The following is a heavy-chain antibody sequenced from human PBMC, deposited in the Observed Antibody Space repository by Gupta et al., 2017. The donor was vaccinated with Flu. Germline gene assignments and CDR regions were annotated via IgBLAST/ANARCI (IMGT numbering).Heavy chain of an antibody. D-gene: IGHD3-9*01. CDR2: IYYSGSA. Sequence: WIVQPQGKGLEWIGSIYYSGSAYYNPSLKSRVTISVDTSRNQFSLKLRSVTAADTAVYYCARHWGAYDILTGYPTAYYFDYWGQGTLVTVSS. V-gene: IGHV4-39*01. CDR3: ARHWGAYDILTGYPTAYYFDY. J-gene: IGHJ4*02.